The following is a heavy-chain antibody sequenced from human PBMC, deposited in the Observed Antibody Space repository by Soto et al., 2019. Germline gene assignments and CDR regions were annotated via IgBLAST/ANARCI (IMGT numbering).Heavy chain of an antibody. CDR3: AGRTMVRGVSSY. Sequence: EVQLVESGGGLVQPGGSLRLSCAASGFTVSGNYMTWVRQAPGKGLEWVSVIYSGGSTYYADSVEGRFTISRDNPKNTLYLQMNSLRAEDTAVYYCAGRTMVRGVSSYWGQGTLVTVSS. CDR1: GFTVSGNY. D-gene: IGHD3-10*01. J-gene: IGHJ4*02. CDR2: IYSGGST. V-gene: IGHV3-66*01.